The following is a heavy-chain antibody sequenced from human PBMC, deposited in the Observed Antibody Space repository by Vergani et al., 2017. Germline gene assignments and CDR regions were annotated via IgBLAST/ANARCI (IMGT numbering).Heavy chain of an antibody. CDR1: VYTFSNYY. J-gene: IGHJ4*02. V-gene: IGHV1-46*03. CDR3: ARGDYGILTGYRY. CDR2: INPSGGHT. Sequence: QVQVVQSGAEVKKSGASVKVSCKTSVYTFSNYYMHWVRQAPGQGLEWMGIINPSGGHTNYAQKFQGRVTMTSDTSTSTVYMELSSLRSEDTAIYYCARGDYGILTGYRYWGQGTLVTVSA. D-gene: IGHD3-9*01.